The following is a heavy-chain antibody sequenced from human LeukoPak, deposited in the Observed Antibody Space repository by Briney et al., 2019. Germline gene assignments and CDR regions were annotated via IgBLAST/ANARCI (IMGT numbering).Heavy chain of an antibody. CDR1: GGSISTHY. CDR2: IHYSVST. Sequence: SETLSLTCNVSGGSISTHYWSWIRQPPGKGLEWIGYIHYSVSTAYNPSLKTGVIISVDTSKNQISLKLSSVTAADTPFYYVARGGSIYLGSGRSLFLFLDYWGQGTLGTVSS. J-gene: IGHJ4*02. V-gene: IGHV4-59*11. D-gene: IGHD1-14*01. CDR3: ARGGSIYLGSGRSLFLFLDY.